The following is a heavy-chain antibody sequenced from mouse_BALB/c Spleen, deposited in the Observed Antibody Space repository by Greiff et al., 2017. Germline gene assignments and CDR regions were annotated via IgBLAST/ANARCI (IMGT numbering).Heavy chain of an antibody. CDR3: ARDPVMITYAMDY. J-gene: IGHJ4*01. D-gene: IGHD2-4*01. CDR2: IRNKANGYTT. V-gene: IGHV7-3*02. Sequence: EVKLVESGGGLVQPGGSLRLSCATSGFTFTDYYMSWVRQPPGKALEWLGFIRNKANGYTTEYSASVKGRFTISRDNSQSILYLQMNTLRAEDSATYYCARDPVMITYAMDYWGQGTSVTVSS. CDR1: GFTFTDYY.